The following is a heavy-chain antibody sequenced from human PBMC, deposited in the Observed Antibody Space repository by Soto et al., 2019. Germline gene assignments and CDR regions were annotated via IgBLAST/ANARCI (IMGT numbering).Heavy chain of an antibody. V-gene: IGHV3-53*01. CDR1: GFTVSSTY. D-gene: IGHD3-16*01. CDR2: IYGGGTT. J-gene: IGHJ5*02. CDR3: ARAGRGGIDWLDP. Sequence: EVQLVESGGGLIQPGGSLGLSCAASGFTVSSTYMTWVRQAPGKGLEWVSVIYGGGTTYYADSVRGRFTISRDDSNNTLHLQMNSLRADDTAVYYCARAGRGGIDWLDPWGQGTLVTVSS.